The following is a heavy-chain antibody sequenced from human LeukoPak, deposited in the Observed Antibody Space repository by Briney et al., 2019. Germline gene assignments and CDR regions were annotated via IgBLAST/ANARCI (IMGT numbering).Heavy chain of an antibody. D-gene: IGHD5-18*01. J-gene: IGHJ4*02. CDR3: ASARGSYGYFFHYFDY. CDR1: GYSFTSYW. V-gene: IGHV5-51*01. CDR2: IYPGDSDT. Sequence: GESLKISCKGSGYSFTSYWIGWVRQMPGKGLEWMGIIYPGDSDTRYSPSFQGQVTISADKSISTAYLQWSSLKASDTAMYYCASARGSYGYFFHYFDYWGQGTLVTVSS.